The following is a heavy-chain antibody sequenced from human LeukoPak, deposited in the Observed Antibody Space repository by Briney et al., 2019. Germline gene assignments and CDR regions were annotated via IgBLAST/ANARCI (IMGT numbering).Heavy chain of an antibody. CDR2: ISGSGGRT. D-gene: IGHD3-10*01. CDR1: GFPFSSYA. Sequence: GGPLRLSCAASGFPFSSYAVRWVPQAPGKGLEWVSAISGSGGRTYYADSVKGRFTISRDNSKNTLYLQMNSLRDEDTAVYYCAKDNYDGSGSSPDYWGQGTLVTVSS. CDR3: AKDNYDGSGSSPDY. J-gene: IGHJ4*02. V-gene: IGHV3-23*01.